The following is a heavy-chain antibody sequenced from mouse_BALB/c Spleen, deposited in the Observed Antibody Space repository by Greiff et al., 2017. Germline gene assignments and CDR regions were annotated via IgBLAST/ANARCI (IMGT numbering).Heavy chain of an antibody. CDR3: ARPRGTAYYAMDY. D-gene: IGHD1-2*01. Sequence: DVKLVESGGGLVQPGGSRKLSCAASGFTFSSFGMHWVRQAPEKGLAWVAYISSGSSTIYYADTVKGRFTISRDNPKNTLFLQMTSLRSEDTAMYYCARPRGTAYYAMDYWGQGTSVTVSS. CDR1: GFTFSSFG. CDR2: ISSGSSTI. J-gene: IGHJ4*01. V-gene: IGHV5-17*02.